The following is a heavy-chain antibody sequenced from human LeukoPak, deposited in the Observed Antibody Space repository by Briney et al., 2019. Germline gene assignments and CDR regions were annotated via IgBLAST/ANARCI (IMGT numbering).Heavy chain of an antibody. CDR1: GFTFNAFG. CDR2: IGTTSGAI. Sequence: GGSLRLSCAASGFTFNAFGMNWVRQAPGKGLEWVSYIGTTSGAIYYADSVKGRFTISRDSAKNSLYLQMNSLRAEDTAVYYCARFRTWGDKAFDYWGQGTLATVSS. V-gene: IGHV3-48*01. D-gene: IGHD2-21*02. CDR3: ARFRTWGDKAFDY. J-gene: IGHJ4*02.